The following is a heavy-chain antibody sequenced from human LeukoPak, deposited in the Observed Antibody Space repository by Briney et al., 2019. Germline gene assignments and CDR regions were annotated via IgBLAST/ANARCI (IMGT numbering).Heavy chain of an antibody. CDR2: ISGSGGRT. V-gene: IGHV3-23*01. Sequence: GGSLRLSCAVSGFTFSSYAMSWVWQGPGQGMGLVSAISGSGGRTYYADSVQGRFTISRDNSKNTLYLQMNSLRAEDPAVYYRAQGWLQLFYWRQGTLVAVSS. D-gene: IGHD5-12*01. CDR3: AQGWLQLFY. J-gene: IGHJ4*02. CDR1: GFTFSSYA.